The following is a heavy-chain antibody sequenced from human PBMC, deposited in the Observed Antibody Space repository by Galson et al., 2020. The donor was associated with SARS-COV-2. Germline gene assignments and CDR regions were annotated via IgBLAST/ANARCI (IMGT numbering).Heavy chain of an antibody. J-gene: IGHJ5*02. V-gene: IGHV1-2*02. D-gene: IGHD6-13*01. CDR2: INPNSGCT. CDR3: ARDDKWAIWGIAAAGTSWFDP. CDR1: GYTLTGYY. Sequence: ASVKVSCKASGYTLTGYYMHWVPQAPGQGPEWMGWINPNSGCTNYAQKFPGRVTMTRDTSISTAYMELSRLRSDDTAVYYCARDDKWAIWGIAAAGTSWFDPWGQGTLVTVSS.